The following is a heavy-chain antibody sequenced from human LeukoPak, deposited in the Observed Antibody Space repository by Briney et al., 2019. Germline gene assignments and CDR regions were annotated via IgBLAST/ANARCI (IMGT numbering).Heavy chain of an antibody. D-gene: IGHD5-12*01. V-gene: IGHV3-49*04. Sequence: GGSLRLSCAASGFTFSSYSMNWVRQAPGKGLERVGFIRSKNYGGTTEYAASVKGRFTISRDDSKSIAYLQMNSLKTEDTAVYYCTRVIVATKDYWGQGTLVTVSS. J-gene: IGHJ4*02. CDR1: GFTFSSYS. CDR2: IRSKNYGGTT. CDR3: TRVIVATKDY.